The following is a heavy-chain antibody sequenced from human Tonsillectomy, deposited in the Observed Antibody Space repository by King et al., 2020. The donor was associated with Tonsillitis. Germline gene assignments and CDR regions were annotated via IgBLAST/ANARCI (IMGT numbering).Heavy chain of an antibody. J-gene: IGHJ5*01. D-gene: IGHD3-16*01. Sequence: VQLVESGGGSVQPGGSMRLSCVASGFTFSWYWMDWVRQAPGKGLEWVANIKEDGSDKNYVDSAKGRFTISRDNAKNAVYLQMNSLRVEDTAVYYCASGGYPYSRDSWGQGTLVTVSS. V-gene: IGHV3-7*01. CDR3: ASGGYPYSRDS. CDR2: IKEDGSDK. CDR1: GFTFSWYW.